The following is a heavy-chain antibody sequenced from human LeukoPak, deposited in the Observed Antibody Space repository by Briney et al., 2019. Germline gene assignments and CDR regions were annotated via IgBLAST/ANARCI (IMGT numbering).Heavy chain of an antibody. V-gene: IGHV3-66*01. D-gene: IGHD4/OR15-4a*01. CDR3: TRDSANYHFAY. J-gene: IGHJ4*02. CDR2: LYSGGAT. Sequence: PGGSLRLSCAASGFTVKDNFMSWVRQAPGKGLEWVSALYSGGATYYADSVKGRFTISRDNSKNIVFLQMNDLRTEDTAFYYCTRDSANYHFAYWGQGALVTVSS. CDR1: GFTVKDNF.